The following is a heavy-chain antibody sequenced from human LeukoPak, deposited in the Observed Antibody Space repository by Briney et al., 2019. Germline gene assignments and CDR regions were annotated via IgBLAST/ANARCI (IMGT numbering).Heavy chain of an antibody. V-gene: IGHV1-2*02. CDR3: ARTSAVGAPLDY. D-gene: IGHD1-26*01. Sequence: ASVKVSCKASGYTFTGYYMHWVRQAPGQGLEWMGWINPNSGGTNYAQKFQGRVTMTRDTSISTAYMELSRLRSDDTAVYYCARTSAVGAPLDYWGQGTLVTVSS. CDR2: INPNSGGT. J-gene: IGHJ4*02. CDR1: GYTFTGYY.